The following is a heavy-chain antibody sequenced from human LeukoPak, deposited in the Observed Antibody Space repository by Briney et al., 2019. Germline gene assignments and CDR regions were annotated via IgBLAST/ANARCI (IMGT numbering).Heavy chain of an antibody. CDR3: ARHGNCYDTSQSDP. V-gene: IGHV4-38-2*01. CDR1: GYSISSGYY. D-gene: IGHD3-22*01. CDR2: VYNSGSA. Sequence: PSETLSLTCAVSGYSISSGYYWGCIRQPPGKGLECFGSVYNSGSAYYNRSLKGRITISGDNAKNHFSLGLSSVNGAGPAVYYCARHGNCYDTSQSDPWGQGTGVSVSS. J-gene: IGHJ5*02.